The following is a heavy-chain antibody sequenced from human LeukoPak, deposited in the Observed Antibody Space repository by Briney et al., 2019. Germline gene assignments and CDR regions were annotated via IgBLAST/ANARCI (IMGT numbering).Heavy chain of an antibody. CDR1: GGSISSSSYY. CDR3: ASVKSPTVWFGELLYYFDY. CDR2: IYYSGST. V-gene: IGHV4-39*07. J-gene: IGHJ4*02. Sequence: SETLSLTCTVSGGSISSSSYYWGWIRQPPGKGLEWIGSIYYSGSTYYNPSLKSRVTISVDTSKNQFSLKLSSVTAADTAVYYCASVKSPTVWFGELLYYFDYWGQGTLVTVSS. D-gene: IGHD3-10*01.